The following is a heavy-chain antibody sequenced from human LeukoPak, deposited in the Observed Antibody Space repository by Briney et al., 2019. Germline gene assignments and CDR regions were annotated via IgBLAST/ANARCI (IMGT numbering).Heavy chain of an antibody. J-gene: IGHJ5*02. D-gene: IGHD3-22*01. CDR1: GGSISSYY. CDR2: IYTSGST. Sequence: PSETLSLTCTVSGGSISSYYWSWIRQPAGKGLERIGRIYTSGSTNYNPSLQSRVTMSVDTSKNQFSLKRSSVSAADTAVYYCARDRGGYDWFDPWGQGTLVTVSS. V-gene: IGHV4-4*07. CDR3: ARDRGGYDWFDP.